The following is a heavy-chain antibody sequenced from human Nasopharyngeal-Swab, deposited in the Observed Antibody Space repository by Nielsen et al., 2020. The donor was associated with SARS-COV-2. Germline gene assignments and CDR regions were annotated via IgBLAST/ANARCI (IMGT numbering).Heavy chain of an antibody. V-gene: IGHV1-18*01. J-gene: IGHJ4*02. CDR3: ARDRGAVTQPLHFDY. D-gene: IGHD4-17*01. CDR2: ISAYNGNT. Sequence: GGSLRLSCKGSGYTFTSYGISWVRQAPGQGLEWMGWISAYNGNTNYAQKLQGRVTMTTDTSTSTAYMELRSLRSDDTAVYYCARDRGAVTQPLHFDYWGQGTLVTVSS. CDR1: GYTFTSYG.